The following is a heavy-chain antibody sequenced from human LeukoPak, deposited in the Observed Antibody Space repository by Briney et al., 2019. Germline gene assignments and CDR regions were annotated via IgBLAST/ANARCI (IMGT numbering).Heavy chain of an antibody. CDR3: ARGYYFDY. CDR1: GGSISGYS. Sequence: SETLSLTCTVSGGSISGYSWSWIRQPPGKGLEWIGYIYHTGSTNYNPSLKSRVTISVDTSKNQFSLKLSSVTAADTAVYYCARGYYFDYWGQGTLVTVSS. V-gene: IGHV4-59*13. CDR2: IYHTGST. J-gene: IGHJ4*02.